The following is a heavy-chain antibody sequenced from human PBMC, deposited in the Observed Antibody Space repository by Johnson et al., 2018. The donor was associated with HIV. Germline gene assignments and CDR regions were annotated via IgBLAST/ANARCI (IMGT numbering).Heavy chain of an antibody. D-gene: IGHD6-6*01. Sequence: MMLVESGGGVVRPGGSLRLSCAASGFTFDDHDMSWVRQAPGKGLEWLSGINWNGGSTGYADSVKGRFTISRDNAKNSLYLQMNSLRAEDTAVYYCARSLPYSSSVGFDIWGQGTMVTVSS. V-gene: IGHV3-20*04. CDR1: GFTFDDHD. CDR3: ARSLPYSSSVGFDI. CDR2: INWNGGST. J-gene: IGHJ3*02.